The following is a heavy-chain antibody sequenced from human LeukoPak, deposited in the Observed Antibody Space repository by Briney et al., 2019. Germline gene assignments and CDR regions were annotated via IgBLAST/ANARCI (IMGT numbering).Heavy chain of an antibody. D-gene: IGHD2-2*01. J-gene: IGHJ4*02. CDR2: IIPIFGTA. Sequence: ASVKVSCKASGGTFSSYAISWVRQAPGQGLEWMGGIIPIFGTASYAQKFQGRVTITADESTSTAYMELSSLRSEDTAVYYCARGRYCSSTSCSLSNYNDYWGQGTLVTVSS. CDR1: GGTFSSYA. V-gene: IGHV1-69*13. CDR3: ARGRYCSSTSCSLSNYNDY.